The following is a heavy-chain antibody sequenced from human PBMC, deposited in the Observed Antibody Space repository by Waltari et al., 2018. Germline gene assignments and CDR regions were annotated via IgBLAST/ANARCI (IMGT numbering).Heavy chain of an antibody. CDR1: GFTVSSNY. CDR3: ARATYSYGSGSYPFDY. V-gene: IGHV3-53*01. CDR2: IYRGGIT. Sequence: EVQLVESGGGLIQPGGSLRLSCAASGFTVSSNYMNWVRQAPGKGLGWVSVIYRGGITYYADSVKGRFTISRDNSKNTLYLQMNRLTAEDTAVYYCARATYSYGSGSYPFDYWGQGTLVTVSS. D-gene: IGHD3-10*01. J-gene: IGHJ4*02.